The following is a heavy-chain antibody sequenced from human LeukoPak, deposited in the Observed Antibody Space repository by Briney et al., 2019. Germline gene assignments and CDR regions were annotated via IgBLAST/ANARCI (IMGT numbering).Heavy chain of an antibody. D-gene: IGHD6-13*01. J-gene: IGHJ4*02. V-gene: IGHV3-11*04. CDR1: GFTCSDYY. CDR2: ISTSATTI. CDR3: ARDHSSSWNYFDY. Sequence: PGGSLRLSCAASGFTCSDYYMNWLRQAPGKGLEWVSYISTSATTIYYADSVKGRFTISRDNANKSLYLQMNSLRAEDTAVYYCARDHSSSWNYFDYWGQGTLVTVSS.